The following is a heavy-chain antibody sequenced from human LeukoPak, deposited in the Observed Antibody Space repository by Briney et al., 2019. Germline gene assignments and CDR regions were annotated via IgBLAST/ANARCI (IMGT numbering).Heavy chain of an antibody. CDR3: EKPSGNGVDY. J-gene: IGHJ4*02. CDR1: GFIFDTHD. V-gene: IGHV3-30*02. D-gene: IGHD1-1*01. CDR2: IRSDGYHT. Sequence: GGSLRLSCGASGFIFDTHDMHWVRQAPGKGLEWVAFIRSDGYHTYYADSVKGRFTITRDNSKNTLYLHMNSLRLEDMALYYWEKPSGNGVDYWGRGTRVTVSS.